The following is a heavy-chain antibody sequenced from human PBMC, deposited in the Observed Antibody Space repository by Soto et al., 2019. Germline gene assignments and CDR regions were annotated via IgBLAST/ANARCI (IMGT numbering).Heavy chain of an antibody. V-gene: IGHV4-4*02. CDR1: GGPIRSYNW. Sequence: QVQLQESGPGLVEPAGTLSLTCAVSGGPIRSYNWWSWVRQPPGKGLEWIGEIHHDGGTNYNTSLKSRVTISVDNDKNPLSLNLNSVTAADAAIYYCARMPYSYYAMDVWGQGTTVTVSS. D-gene: IGHD2-2*01. J-gene: IGHJ6*02. CDR3: ARMPYSYYAMDV. CDR2: IHHDGGT.